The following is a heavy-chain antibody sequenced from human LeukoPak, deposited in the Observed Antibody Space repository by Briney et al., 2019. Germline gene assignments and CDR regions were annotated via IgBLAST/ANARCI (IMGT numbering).Heavy chain of an antibody. CDR2: IKQDGSEK. J-gene: IGHJ4*02. D-gene: IGHD3-22*01. CDR1: GFTFSSYW. CDR3: ARDSSLYYYDSSGYLLDY. Sequence: GGSLRLSCAASGFTFSSYWMSWVRQAPGKGLEWVANIKQDGSEKYYVDSVKGRFTISRDNAKNSLYLQMNSLRAEDTAVYYCARDSSLYYYDSSGYLLDYWGQGTLVTVSS. V-gene: IGHV3-7*01.